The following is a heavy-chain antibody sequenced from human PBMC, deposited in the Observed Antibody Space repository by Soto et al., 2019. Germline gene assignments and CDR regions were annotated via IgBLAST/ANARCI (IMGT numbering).Heavy chain of an antibody. Sequence: QVQLQESGPGLVKPSQTLSLTCTVSGVSISNDVYYWTWIRQYPGKGLEWVGYLYYTGSTYYNPALTSRVRMSVDTSKNQFSLKLSSVTAADTAVYYCARQEYGDYVFLDYWGQGTLVTVSS. CDR1: GVSISNDVYY. J-gene: IGHJ4*02. CDR2: LYYTGST. D-gene: IGHD4-17*01. V-gene: IGHV4-31*03. CDR3: ARQEYGDYVFLDY.